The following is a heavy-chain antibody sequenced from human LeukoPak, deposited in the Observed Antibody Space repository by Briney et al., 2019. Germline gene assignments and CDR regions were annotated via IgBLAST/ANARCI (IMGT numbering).Heavy chain of an antibody. CDR3: ARLYYYEYYFDY. Sequence: SETLSLTCAVYGGSFSGYYWSWIRQPPGKGLEWIGEINHSGSTNYNPSLKSRVTISVDTSKNQFSLKLSSVTAADTAVYYCARLYYYEYYFDYWGQGALVTVSS. D-gene: IGHD3-22*01. CDR2: INHSGST. V-gene: IGHV4-34*01. CDR1: GGSFSGYY. J-gene: IGHJ4*02.